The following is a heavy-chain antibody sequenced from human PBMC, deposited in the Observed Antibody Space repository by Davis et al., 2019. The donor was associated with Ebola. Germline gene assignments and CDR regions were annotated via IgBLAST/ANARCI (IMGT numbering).Heavy chain of an antibody. J-gene: IGHJ6*02. V-gene: IGHV5-51*01. D-gene: IGHD6-19*01. CDR1: GYSFTSYW. CDR2: IYPGDSDT. Sequence: GESLKISCTGSGYSFTSYWIGWVRQLPGKGLEWMGIIYPGDSDTRYSPSFQGQVTISADKSISTAYLQWSSLKASDTAMYYCVRQAVAGTYYYYGMDVWGQGTTVTVSS. CDR3: VRQAVAGTYYYYGMDV.